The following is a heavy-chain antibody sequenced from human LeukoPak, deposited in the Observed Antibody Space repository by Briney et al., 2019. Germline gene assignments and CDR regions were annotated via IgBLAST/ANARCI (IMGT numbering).Heavy chain of an antibody. J-gene: IGHJ5*02. D-gene: IGHD3-10*01. CDR1: GFTFSDYY. V-gene: IGHV3-11*03. CDR2: ISSSSSYT. Sequence: GGSLRLSCAASGFTFSDYYMSWISQAPGKGLEWVSYISSSSSYTNYADSVKGRFTISRDNAKNSLYLQMNSLRAEDTAVYYCARWYGSGSYYNVGFDPWGQGTLVTVSS. CDR3: ARWYGSGSYYNVGFDP.